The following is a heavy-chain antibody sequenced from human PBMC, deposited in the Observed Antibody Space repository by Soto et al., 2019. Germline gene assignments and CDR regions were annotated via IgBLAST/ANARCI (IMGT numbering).Heavy chain of an antibody. Sequence: SETLSLTCAVSGGSISSSNWWSWVRQPPGKGLEWIGEIYHSGSTNYNPSLKSRVTISVDKSKNQFSLKLSSVTAADTAVYYCARGSFPYCSGGSYYPFEYYYYGMDVWGQGTTVTVSS. D-gene: IGHD2-15*01. V-gene: IGHV4-4*02. CDR1: GGSISSSNW. CDR3: ARGSFPYCSGGSYYPFEYYYYGMDV. CDR2: IYHSGST. J-gene: IGHJ6*02.